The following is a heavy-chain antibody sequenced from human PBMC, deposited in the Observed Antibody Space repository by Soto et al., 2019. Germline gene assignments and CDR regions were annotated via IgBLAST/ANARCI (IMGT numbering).Heavy chain of an antibody. J-gene: IGHJ4*02. V-gene: IGHV3-33*01. Sequence: QVQLVESGGGVVQPGRSLRLSCAASGFTFSSYGMHWVRQAPGKGLEWVAVIWYDGSNKYYADSVKGRFTISRDNSKNTLYLQMNSLRAEDTAVYYCARGPDADDYGDSFDYWGQGTLVTVSS. CDR2: IWYDGSNK. CDR3: ARGPDADDYGDSFDY. D-gene: IGHD4-17*01. CDR1: GFTFSSYG.